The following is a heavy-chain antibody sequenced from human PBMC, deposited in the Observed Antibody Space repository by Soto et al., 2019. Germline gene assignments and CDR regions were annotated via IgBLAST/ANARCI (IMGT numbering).Heavy chain of an antibody. CDR2: ISAYNGNT. V-gene: IGHV1-18*04. CDR3: ARRPVRGAGYYYYGMDV. D-gene: IGHD3-10*01. J-gene: IGHJ6*02. CDR1: GYTFTSYG. Sequence: GASVKVSCKASGYTFTSYGISWVRQAPGQGLEWMGWISAYNGNTNYAQKLQGRVTMTTDTSTSTAYMELRSLRSDDTAVYYCARRPVRGAGYYYYGMDVWGQGTTVTVSS.